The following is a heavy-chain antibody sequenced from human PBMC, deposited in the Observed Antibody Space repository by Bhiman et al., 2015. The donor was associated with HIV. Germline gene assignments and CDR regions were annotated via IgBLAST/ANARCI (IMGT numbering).Heavy chain of an antibody. Sequence: EVQLVESGGTLVQPGDSLRLSCEASGFPFASFWMTWVRQAPGKGLEWVANINQDGSEKYYVDSVEGRFTISRDNARNSLYLQMNTLRTEDTGLYYCAREVTPGGPRYYFDFWGQGTLVTVSS. V-gene: IGHV3-7*01. CDR3: AREVTPGGPRYYFDF. D-gene: IGHD2-21*02. J-gene: IGHJ4*02. CDR1: GFPFASFW. CDR2: INQDGSEK.